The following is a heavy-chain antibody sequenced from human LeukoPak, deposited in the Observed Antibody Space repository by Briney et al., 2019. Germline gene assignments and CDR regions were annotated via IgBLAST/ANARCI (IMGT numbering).Heavy chain of an antibody. Sequence: GGSLRLSCAASGFTFSSYSMNWVRQAPGKGLEWVSYISSSSSTIYYADSVKGRFTISRDNAKNSLYLQMNSLRAEDTAVYYCARGTYYDFWSRYCYLDYWGQGTLVTVSS. CDR2: ISSSSSTI. CDR1: GFTFSSYS. CDR3: ARGTYYDFWSRYCYLDY. D-gene: IGHD3-3*01. J-gene: IGHJ4*02. V-gene: IGHV3-48*04.